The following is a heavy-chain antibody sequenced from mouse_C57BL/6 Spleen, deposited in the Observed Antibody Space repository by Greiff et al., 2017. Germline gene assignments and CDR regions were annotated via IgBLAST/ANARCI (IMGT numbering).Heavy chain of an antibody. CDR1: GYTFTDYN. J-gene: IGHJ3*01. Sequence: EVQLQQSGPELVKPGASVKIPCKASGYTFTDYNMDWVKQSHGKSLEWIGDINPNNGGTIYNQKFKGKATLTVDKSSSTAYMELRSLTSEDTAVYYCARNGNYGNYPFAYWGQGTLVTVSA. D-gene: IGHD2-1*01. CDR2: INPNNGGT. CDR3: ARNGNYGNYPFAY. V-gene: IGHV1-18*01.